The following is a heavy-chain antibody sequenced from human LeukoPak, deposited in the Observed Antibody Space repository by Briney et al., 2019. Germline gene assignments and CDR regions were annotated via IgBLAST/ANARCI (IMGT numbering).Heavy chain of an antibody. CDR2: INHSGST. Sequence: SETLSLTCAVYGGSFSGYYWSWIRQPPGKGREWSGEINHSGSTNYNPSLKSRVTISVDTSKNQFSLKLSSVTAADTAVYYCAREGDSTYYYDSSGQDAFDIWGQGTMVTVSS. D-gene: IGHD3-22*01. CDR1: GGSFSGYY. V-gene: IGHV4-34*01. J-gene: IGHJ3*02. CDR3: AREGDSTYYYDSSGQDAFDI.